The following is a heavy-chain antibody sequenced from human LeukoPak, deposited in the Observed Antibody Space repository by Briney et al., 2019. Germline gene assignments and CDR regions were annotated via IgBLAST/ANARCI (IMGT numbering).Heavy chain of an antibody. V-gene: IGHV1-18*01. D-gene: IGHD4-23*01. J-gene: IGHJ4*02. CDR1: GYTFTDYG. CDR2: ISPYNSNT. Sequence: ASVKVSCKTSGYTFTDYGINWVRQAPGEGLEWMGWISPYNSNTNYAQKVQGRVTMTTDTSTNTAYMELRSLRSDDTAVYYCAREGNYGVNKFFDYWGQGTLVTASS. CDR3: AREGNYGVNKFFDY.